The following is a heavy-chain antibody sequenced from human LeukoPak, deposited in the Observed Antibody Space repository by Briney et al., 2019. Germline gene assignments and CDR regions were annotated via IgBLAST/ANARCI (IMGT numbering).Heavy chain of an antibody. CDR2: ISGSGGST. D-gene: IGHD2/OR15-2a*01. CDR1: EFTFSSYA. V-gene: IGHV3-23*01. CDR3: AKVGRIFRGNWFGP. J-gene: IGHJ5*02. Sequence: GGSLRLSCALSEFTFSSYAMRWVRQAPGKGLEWVSAISGSGGSTYYADSVKGRFTISRDNSKNTVYLQMNSLRAEDTAVYYCAKVGRIFRGNWFGPWGQGTLVTGSS.